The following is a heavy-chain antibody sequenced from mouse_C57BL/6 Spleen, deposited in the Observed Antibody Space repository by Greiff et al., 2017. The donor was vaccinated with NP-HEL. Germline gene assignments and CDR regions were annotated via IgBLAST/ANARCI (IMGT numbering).Heavy chain of an antibody. CDR2: IYPGDGDT. D-gene: IGHD1-1*01. CDR1: GYAFSSSW. J-gene: IGHJ4*01. Sequence: QVQLKQSGPELVKPGASVKISCKASGYAFSSSWMNWVKQRPGKGLEWIGRIYPGDGDTNYNGKFKGKATLTADKSSSTAYMQLSSLTSEDSAVYFCASSFYYGSDYYAMDYWGQGTSVTVSS. CDR3: ASSFYYGSDYYAMDY. V-gene: IGHV1-82*01.